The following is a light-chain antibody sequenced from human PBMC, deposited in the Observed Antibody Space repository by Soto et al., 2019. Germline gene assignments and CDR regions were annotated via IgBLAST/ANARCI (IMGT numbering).Light chain of an antibody. CDR1: QSVSSTF. V-gene: IGKV3-20*01. CDR3: QQFDSSVT. Sequence: EIVLTQSPGSLSLSPGERATLSCRASQSVSSTFFAWYQQRPGQAPRLLMYGASSRATGIPERFSGSGSGTDVTVTISRLEPEDFAVSYCQQFDSSVTFGQGTKVEIK. CDR2: GAS. J-gene: IGKJ1*01.